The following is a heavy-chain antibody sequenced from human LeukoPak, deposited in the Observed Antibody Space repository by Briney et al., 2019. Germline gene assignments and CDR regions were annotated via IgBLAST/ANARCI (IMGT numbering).Heavy chain of an antibody. Sequence: GGSLRLSCAASGFTFSSYAMSWVRQAPGKGLEWVSAISGSGGSTYYADSVKGRFTISRDNSKNTLYLQMNSLRAEDTAVYYCATLTTVTYYFDYWGQGTLVTDSS. V-gene: IGHV3-23*01. CDR2: ISGSGGST. J-gene: IGHJ4*02. CDR1: GFTFSSYA. D-gene: IGHD4-17*01. CDR3: ATLTTVTYYFDY.